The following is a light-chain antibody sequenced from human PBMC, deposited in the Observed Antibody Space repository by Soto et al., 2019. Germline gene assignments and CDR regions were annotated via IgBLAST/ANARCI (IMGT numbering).Light chain of an antibody. CDR3: SSYAGRLV. CDR2: AGT. Sequence: QSVLTQPASVSWSPGQSITISCTGTSSGVGSYNLVSWYQQHPGKAPKLMISAGTNRPSGFSNRFSGSKSGNTASLTISGLQADDDAHYYCSSYAGRLVFGGGTKLTVL. V-gene: IGLV2-23*01. J-gene: IGLJ2*01. CDR1: SSGVGSYNL.